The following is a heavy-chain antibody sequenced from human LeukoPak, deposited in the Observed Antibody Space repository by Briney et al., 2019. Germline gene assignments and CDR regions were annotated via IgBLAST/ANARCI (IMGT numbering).Heavy chain of an antibody. CDR2: ISYDGSNK. V-gene: IGHV3-30-3*01. CDR3: ARDVAARTADGMDV. CDR1: GITFSSYA. D-gene: IGHD6-6*01. J-gene: IGHJ6*02. Sequence: GGSLRLSCAATGITFSSYAMHWVRQASGKGLEWVAVISYDGSNKYYADSVKGRFTISRDNSKNTLYLQMNSLRAEDTAVYYCARDVAARTADGMDVWGQGTTVTVSS.